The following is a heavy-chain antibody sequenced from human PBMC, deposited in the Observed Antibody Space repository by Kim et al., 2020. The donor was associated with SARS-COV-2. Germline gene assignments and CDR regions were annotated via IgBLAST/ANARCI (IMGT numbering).Heavy chain of an antibody. CDR2: ISYDGKNK. CDR3: AKSRVSTSGSSDY. V-gene: IGHV3-30*18. J-gene: IGHJ4*02. CDR1: GFTFSSYG. Sequence: GGSLRLSCAASGFTFSSYGMHWVRHAPGKGLEWVAVISYDGKNKYYADFVKGRFTISRDNSKNTLSLQMNSLRVEDTAVYYCAKSRVSTSGSSDYWGQGTLVRVSS. D-gene: IGHD5-12*01.